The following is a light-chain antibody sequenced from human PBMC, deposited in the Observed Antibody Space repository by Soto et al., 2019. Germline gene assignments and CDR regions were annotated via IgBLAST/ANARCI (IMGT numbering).Light chain of an antibody. V-gene: IGKV1-5*01. CDR1: QSSSSW. J-gene: IGKJ1*01. CDR3: QQYNTYSRT. CDR2: DAS. Sequence: DIQRTQSPSTLSGSVGARVTTTGRASQSSSSWLAWYQQKPGKAPKLLIYDASSLESGFPSRFSCSGSGTEFTLTISSLQPDDFASYDCQQYNTYSRTFGQGTKVDI.